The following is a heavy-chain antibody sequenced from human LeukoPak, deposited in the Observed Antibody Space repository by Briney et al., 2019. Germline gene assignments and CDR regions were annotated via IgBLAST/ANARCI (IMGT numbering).Heavy chain of an antibody. V-gene: IGHV3-30*18. CDR1: GFTFSSYG. CDR3: AKVRRGYCSGGSCYSWFDP. J-gene: IGHJ5*02. D-gene: IGHD2-15*01. Sequence: GGSLRLSCAASGFTFSSYGMHWVRQAPGKGLERVAVISYDGSNKYYADSVKSRFTISRDNSKNTLYLQMNRLRAEETAVYYCAKVRRGYCSGGSCYSWFDPWGKGTLVTVSS. CDR2: ISYDGSNK.